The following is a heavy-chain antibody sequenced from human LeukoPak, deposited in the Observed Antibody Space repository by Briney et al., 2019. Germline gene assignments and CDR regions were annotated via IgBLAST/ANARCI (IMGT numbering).Heavy chain of an antibody. D-gene: IGHD3-10*01. Sequence: PGGSLRLSCAASGFTFSSYSMNWVRQAPGKGLEWVSSISSSSSYIYYADSVKGRFTISRDNAKNSPYLQMNSLRAEDTAVYYCARDRGYYGTRFDPWGQGTLVTVSS. CDR1: GFTFSSYS. CDR2: ISSSSSYI. J-gene: IGHJ5*02. V-gene: IGHV3-21*01. CDR3: ARDRGYYGTRFDP.